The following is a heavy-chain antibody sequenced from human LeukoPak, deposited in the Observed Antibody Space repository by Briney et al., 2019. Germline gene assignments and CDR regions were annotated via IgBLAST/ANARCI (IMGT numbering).Heavy chain of an antibody. D-gene: IGHD6-13*01. CDR2: ISPKSGDT. J-gene: IGHJ4*02. CDR1: GYTFTGYY. Sequence: ASVKVSCKASGYTFTGYYMHWVRQAPGQGLEWMGWISPKSGDTNYAQKFQGRVTMTRDTSVSTAYMELRRLTSDDTAVYYCARAHYSSSWYEWGQGTLVTVSS. V-gene: IGHV1-2*02. CDR3: ARAHYSSSWYE.